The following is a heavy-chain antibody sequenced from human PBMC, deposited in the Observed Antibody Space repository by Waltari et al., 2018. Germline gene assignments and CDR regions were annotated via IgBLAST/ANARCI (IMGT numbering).Heavy chain of an antibody. D-gene: IGHD4-17*01. J-gene: IGHJ4*02. CDR3: ASGARYGDLRDADY. CDR1: GGSFSGYY. Sequence: QVQLQQWGAGLLKPSETLSLTCAVYGGSFSGYYWSWIRQPPGKGLEWIGEINHSGSTNYNPSLKSRVTRSVDTAKNQVSLKRSSVTAADTAVYYWASGARYGDLRDADYWGQGTLVTVSS. CDR2: INHSGST. V-gene: IGHV4-34*01.